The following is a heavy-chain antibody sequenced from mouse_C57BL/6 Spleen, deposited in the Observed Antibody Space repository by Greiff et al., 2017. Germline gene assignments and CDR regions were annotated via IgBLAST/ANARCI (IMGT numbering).Heavy chain of an antibody. CDR3: ARSRSNYVGSAMDY. D-gene: IGHD2-5*01. J-gene: IGHJ4*01. CDR2: IDPNSGGP. Sequence: VQLQQPGAELVKPGASVKLSCKASGFTFTSYWMHWVKQRPGRGLEWIGRIDPNSGGPKYNEKFKSKATLTVDTPSSKAYMQLSSLTSENSTVHNCARSRSNYVGSAMDYWGKGTSVTVSS. CDR1: GFTFTSYW. V-gene: IGHV1-72*01.